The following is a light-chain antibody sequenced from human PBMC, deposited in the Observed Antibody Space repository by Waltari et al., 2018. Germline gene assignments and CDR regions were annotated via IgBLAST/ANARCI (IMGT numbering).Light chain of an antibody. CDR1: TGAVSSGHY. CDR2: DTS. Sequence: QAVVTQEPSLTVSPGGTVTLTCASSTGAVSSGHYPYWSQQKPGQVPRTPVYDTSNKHSWAPARFSGSRLGGNSALALAGAQREDYAEYYCLLWYSGARWVFGGGTKLSVV. V-gene: IGLV7-46*01. J-gene: IGLJ3*02. CDR3: LLWYSGARWV.